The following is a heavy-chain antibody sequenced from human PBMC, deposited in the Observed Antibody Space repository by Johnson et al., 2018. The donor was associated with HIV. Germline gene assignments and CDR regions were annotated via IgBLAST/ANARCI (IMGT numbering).Heavy chain of an antibody. CDR2: IKQDGSEK. J-gene: IGHJ3*02. CDR1: GFTFSSYW. Sequence: VQLVESGGGLVQPGGSLRLSCAASGFTFSSYWMSWVRQAPGKGLEWVANIKQDGSEKYYVDSVKGRFTISRDNAKNSLYLQMNSLRAEDTSVYYCARDSVGSPSAFDSWGQGTMVTVSS. CDR3: ARDSVGSPSAFDS. V-gene: IGHV3-7*04. D-gene: IGHD3-10*01.